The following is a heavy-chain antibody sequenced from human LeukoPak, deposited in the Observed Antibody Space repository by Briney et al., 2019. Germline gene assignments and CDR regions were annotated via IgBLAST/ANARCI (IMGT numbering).Heavy chain of an antibody. CDR2: ISGSSTAI. CDR3: ARDYSGSSQTTPLRY. J-gene: IGHJ4*02. CDR1: GFTFSSYS. D-gene: IGHD1-26*01. Sequence: GGSLSLSCAASGFTFSSYSMNWVRQAPGKGLEWVSYISGSSTAIYYADSVKGRFTISRDNAKNSLYLQMNSLRDEDTAVYYCARDYSGSSQTTPLRYWGQGTLVTVSS. V-gene: IGHV3-48*02.